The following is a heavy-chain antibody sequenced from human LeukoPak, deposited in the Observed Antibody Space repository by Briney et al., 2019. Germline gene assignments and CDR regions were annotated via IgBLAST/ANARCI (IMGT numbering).Heavy chain of an antibody. CDR3: ARDFSGTSRLNYYYYYMDV. CDR2: IYHSGST. CDR1: GGSISSGGYY. Sequence: SETLSLTCTVSGGSISSGGYYWGWIRQPPGKGLEWIGYIYHSGSTYYNPSLKSRVTISVDRSKNQFSLKLSSVTAADTAVYYCARDFSGTSRLNYYYYYMDVWGKGTTVTVSS. J-gene: IGHJ6*03. V-gene: IGHV4-30-2*01. D-gene: IGHD2-2*01.